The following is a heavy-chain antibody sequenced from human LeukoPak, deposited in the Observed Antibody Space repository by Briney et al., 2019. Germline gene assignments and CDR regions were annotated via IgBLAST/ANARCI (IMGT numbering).Heavy chain of an antibody. CDR1: GSIFSSYA. D-gene: IGHD1-1*01. J-gene: IGHJ4*02. CDR2: VSGSGDYT. V-gene: IGHV3-23*01. Sequence: GGSLRLSCAASGSIFSSYAMTWVRQAPGKGLEWVSAVSGSGDYTYYADSVKGRFTISRDNSKNTLYLQMNSLRVEDTAIYYCAKRERFPDGGQHWGQGTLVTVSS. CDR3: AKRERFPDGGQH.